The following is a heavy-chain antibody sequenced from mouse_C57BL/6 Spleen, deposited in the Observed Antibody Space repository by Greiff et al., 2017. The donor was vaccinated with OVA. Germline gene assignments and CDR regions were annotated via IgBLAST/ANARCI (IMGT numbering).Heavy chain of an antibody. CDR3: ARSDGNPYCDV. V-gene: IGHV1-64*01. CDR1: GYTFTSYW. CDR2: IHTNSGST. J-gene: IGHJ1*03. Sequence: QVQLQQPGAELVKPGASVKLSCKASGYTFTSYWMHWVKQRPGQGLEWIGMIHTNSGSTNYNEKFKSKATLTVDKSYSTAYMQLSSLTSEDSAVYYCARSDGNPYCDVWGTGTTVTVSS. D-gene: IGHD2-1*01.